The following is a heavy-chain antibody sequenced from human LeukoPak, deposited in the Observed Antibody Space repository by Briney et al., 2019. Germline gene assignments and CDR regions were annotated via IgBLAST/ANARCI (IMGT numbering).Heavy chain of an antibody. D-gene: IGHD3-3*01. Sequence: PSETLSLTCAVYGGSFSGYYWSWIRQPPGKGPEWIGEINHSGSTNYNPSLKSRVTISVDTSKNQFSLKLSSVTAANTAVYYCARGRVDTIFGVVIIEGPSYYYYMDVWGKGTTVTVSS. CDR3: ARGRVDTIFGVVIIEGPSYYYYMDV. J-gene: IGHJ6*03. CDR2: INHSGST. V-gene: IGHV4-34*01. CDR1: GGSFSGYY.